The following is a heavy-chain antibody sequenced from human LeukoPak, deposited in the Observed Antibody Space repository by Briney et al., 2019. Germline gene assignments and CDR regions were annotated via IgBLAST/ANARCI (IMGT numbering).Heavy chain of an antibody. CDR3: ATYSYGPYYYYYYMDV. CDR1: GGSISSYY. Sequence: SETLSLTCTVSGGSISSYYWSWIRQPPRKGLEWIGYIYYSGSTNYNPSLKSRVTISVDTSKNQFSLKLSSVTAADTAVYYCATYSYGPYYYYYYMDVWGKGTTVTVSS. J-gene: IGHJ6*03. V-gene: IGHV4-59*01. D-gene: IGHD5-18*01. CDR2: IYYSGST.